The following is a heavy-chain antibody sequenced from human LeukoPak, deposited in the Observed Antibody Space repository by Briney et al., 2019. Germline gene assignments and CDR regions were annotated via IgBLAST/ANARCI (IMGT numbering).Heavy chain of an antibody. CDR2: MNPKTGET. V-gene: IGHV1-2*02. Sequence: GASVKVSCKASGYTFTDFYMHWVRQAPGQGLEWLGWMNPKTGETRYGQNFQGRVTMTRDTSITTAYMELSSLRSDDAAVYYCARAAGDNTYNVWGQGTMVTVS. J-gene: IGHJ3*01. CDR3: ARAAGDNTYNV. CDR1: GYTFTDFY. D-gene: IGHD3-16*01.